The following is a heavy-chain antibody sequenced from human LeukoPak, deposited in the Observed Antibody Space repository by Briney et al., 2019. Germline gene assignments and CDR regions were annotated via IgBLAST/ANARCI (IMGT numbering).Heavy chain of an antibody. Sequence: SGPTLVNPTQTLTLTCTFSGFSLSTTGVGVGWIRQPPGEALECLALIYWDDDKRYSPSLRSRLTITKDTSKNQVVLTMTTMHPVDTATYYCAHRRNGYNWNDGDFDYWGQGTQVTVSS. CDR1: GFSLSTTGVG. V-gene: IGHV2-5*02. D-gene: IGHD1-20*01. CDR2: IYWDDDK. J-gene: IGHJ4*02. CDR3: AHRRNGYNWNDGDFDY.